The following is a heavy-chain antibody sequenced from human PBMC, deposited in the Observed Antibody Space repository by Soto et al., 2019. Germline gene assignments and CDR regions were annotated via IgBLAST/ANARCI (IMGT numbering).Heavy chain of an antibody. Sequence: QVQLVQSGADVKRPGSSVTVSCKVSGGTFKTYTISWVRQRPGQGLEWMGGIVPALGAANYAQKFQGRVTITADESTSTTYMEVSSLRSEDTAVYFCARRGEEYGAYYFASWGQGTLVTVSS. CDR3: ARRGEEYGAYYFAS. J-gene: IGHJ4*02. D-gene: IGHD1-26*01. CDR2: IVPALGAA. V-gene: IGHV1-69*16. CDR1: GGTFKTYT.